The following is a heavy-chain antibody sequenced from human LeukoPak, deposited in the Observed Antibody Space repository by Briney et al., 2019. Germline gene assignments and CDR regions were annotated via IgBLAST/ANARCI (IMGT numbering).Heavy chain of an antibody. D-gene: IGHD3-22*01. Sequence: GRSLRLSCAASGFIFSNYWMYWVRHAPGKGLVWVSRINSDGTTTTYADSVKGRFTISRDNAKNTLYLQMSSLTAEDTAVYYCARVRGGYYSDFWGQGTLVTVSS. CDR1: GFIFSNYW. J-gene: IGHJ4*02. CDR2: INSDGTTT. V-gene: IGHV3-74*01. CDR3: ARVRGGYYSDF.